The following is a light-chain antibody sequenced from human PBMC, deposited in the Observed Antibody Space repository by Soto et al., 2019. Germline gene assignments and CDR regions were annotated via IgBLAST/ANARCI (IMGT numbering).Light chain of an antibody. CDR1: QSISTY. Sequence: DLQLNQSPSSLSASVGDRITMTRLASQSISTYLTWYQQKPGEAPTLLVYDSSTLPSGVPSRFTGSRSGTEFTFTISILQSEDFAVYSCPQYNTWPQTFGQGTSVDI. CDR2: DSS. J-gene: IGKJ1*01. CDR3: PQYNTWPQT. V-gene: IGKV1-39*01.